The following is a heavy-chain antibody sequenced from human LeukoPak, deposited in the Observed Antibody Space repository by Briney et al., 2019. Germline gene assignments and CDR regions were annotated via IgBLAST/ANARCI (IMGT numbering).Heavy chain of an antibody. Sequence: GGSLRLSCAASGFTFSSYGMHWVRQAPGKGLEWVAVISYGGSNKYYADSVKGRFTISRDNSKNTLYLQMNSLRAEDTAVYYCAKDWSSAEVGATPYFDYWGQGTLVTVSS. J-gene: IGHJ4*02. D-gene: IGHD1-26*01. CDR2: ISYGGSNK. CDR1: GFTFSSYG. CDR3: AKDWSSAEVGATPYFDY. V-gene: IGHV3-30*18.